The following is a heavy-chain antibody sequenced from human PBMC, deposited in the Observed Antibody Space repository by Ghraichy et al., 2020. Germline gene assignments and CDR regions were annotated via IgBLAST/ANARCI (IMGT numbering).Heavy chain of an antibody. J-gene: IGHJ4*02. D-gene: IGHD3-22*01. CDR1: GGSISSTSYY. V-gene: IGHV4-39*07. Sequence: SETLSLTCTVSGGSISSTSYYWGWIRQPPGKGLEWIGSIYYSGSTYYNTSLKSRVTISVDTSKNQFSLKLSSVTAADTAVYYCARVFGSSGYYYFPFDYWGQGTLVTVSS. CDR3: ARVFGSSGYYYFPFDY. CDR2: IYYSGST.